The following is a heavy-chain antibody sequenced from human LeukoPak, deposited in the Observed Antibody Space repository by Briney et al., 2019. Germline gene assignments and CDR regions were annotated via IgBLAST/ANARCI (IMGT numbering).Heavy chain of an antibody. D-gene: IGHD3-10*01. Sequence: PGRTLRLSCAASGHTFTVFAMHWVRQAPGKGLEWVALISWDGTNTRYADSVKGRFTISRDDSKNTLYLQMNSLRPEDTAVYYCARDCGPGLISWFGELRANYFDPWGQGTLVTVSS. CDR1: GHTFTVFA. CDR2: ISWDGTNT. CDR3: ARDCGPGLISWFGELRANYFDP. V-gene: IGHV3-30*04. J-gene: IGHJ5*02.